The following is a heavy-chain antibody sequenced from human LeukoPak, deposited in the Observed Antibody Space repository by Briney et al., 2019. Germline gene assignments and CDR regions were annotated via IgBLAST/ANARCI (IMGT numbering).Heavy chain of an antibody. CDR1: GFSFSSYW. Sequence: PGGSLRLSCAASGFSFSSYWMHWVRQAPGTGLVWVSRIKSDGSTTNYADFVKGRFTISRDNAKNTLYLQMNSLRAEDTAVYYCARGRDSGSFIIDYWGQGTLVTVSS. CDR3: ARGRDSGSFIIDY. V-gene: IGHV3-74*01. CDR2: IKSDGSTT. D-gene: IGHD3-10*01. J-gene: IGHJ4*02.